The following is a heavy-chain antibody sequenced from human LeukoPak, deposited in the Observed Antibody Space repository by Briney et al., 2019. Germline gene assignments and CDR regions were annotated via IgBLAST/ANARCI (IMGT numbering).Heavy chain of an antibody. J-gene: IGHJ3*02. Sequence: GGSLRLSCTGSGFKFGDYAVSWVRQAPGKGLEWIGFIRSETYGGTTGYAASVKARFTISRDDSESIAYLQMSSLTTEDTGVYYRCRGRGPFDAFHIWGQGTPVTVSS. V-gene: IGHV3-49*04. CDR3: CRGRGPFDAFHI. CDR2: IRSETYGGTT. D-gene: IGHD3-10*01. CDR1: GFKFGDYA.